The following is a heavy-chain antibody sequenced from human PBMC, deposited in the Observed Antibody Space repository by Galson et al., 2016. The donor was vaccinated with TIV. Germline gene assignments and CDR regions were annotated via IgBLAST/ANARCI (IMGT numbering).Heavy chain of an antibody. CDR2: MNPRSGNT. J-gene: IGHJ6*02. Sequence: SVKVSCKASGYTFTSYDIIWVRQAAGQGLEWMGWMNPRSGNTDYAQKFQGRVTMSMNTSISTAYMKMSSLRSEDTAVYFCARDRSIYFYYCMDVWGQGTTVTVSS. CDR3: ARDRSIYFYYCMDV. CDR1: GYTFTSYD. V-gene: IGHV1-8*02.